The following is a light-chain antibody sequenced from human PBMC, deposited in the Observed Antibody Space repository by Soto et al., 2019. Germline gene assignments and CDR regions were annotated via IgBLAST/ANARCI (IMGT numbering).Light chain of an antibody. CDR1: QSLLHSNGYNY. V-gene: IGKV2-28*01. CDR2: LGS. J-gene: IGKJ2*01. CDR3: MQALHSYT. Sequence: DIVMTQSPLSLPVTPGEPASISCRSSQSLLHSNGYNYLDWYLQKPGQSPQLLIYLGSNRASGVPDRVSGSGSGTDFTLKISRVEAEDVGVYSCMQALHSYTFGQGTKLEIK.